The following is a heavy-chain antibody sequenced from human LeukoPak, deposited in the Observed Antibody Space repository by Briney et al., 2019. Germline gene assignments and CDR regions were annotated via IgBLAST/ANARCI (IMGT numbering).Heavy chain of an antibody. V-gene: IGHV6-1*01. Sequence: SQTLSLTCAISGDIVSSSSATWNWIRQSPSRGLEWLVRTYYKSKLYNDYAVSVKSRITINPDTSSNQFSLQLNSVTPEDTAVYYCAREGVTLVRGVVLDYYGMGVWGQGTTVTVSS. CDR1: GDIVSSSSAT. D-gene: IGHD3-10*01. CDR2: TYYKSKLYN. J-gene: IGHJ6*02. CDR3: AREGVTLVRGVVLDYYGMGV.